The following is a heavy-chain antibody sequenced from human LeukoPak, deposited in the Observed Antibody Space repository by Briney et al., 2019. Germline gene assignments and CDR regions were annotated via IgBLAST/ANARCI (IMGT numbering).Heavy chain of an antibody. CDR2: ISFSGTI. D-gene: IGHD2-2*01. CDR1: GFIFRSSD. V-gene: IGHV3-48*01. CDR3: ARDHRSYCSSTSCYDGLYYYYYGMDV. Sequence: GGSLRLSCAASGFIFRSSDMNWVRQAPGRGLEWVSHISFSGTIYYADSVKGRFTISRDNSKNTLYLQMNSLRAEDTAVYYCARDHRSYCSSTSCYDGLYYYYYGMDVWGQGTTVTVSS. J-gene: IGHJ6*02.